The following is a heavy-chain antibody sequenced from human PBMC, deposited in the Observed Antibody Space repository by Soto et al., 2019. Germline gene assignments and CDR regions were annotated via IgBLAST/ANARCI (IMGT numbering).Heavy chain of an antibody. D-gene: IGHD3-3*01. J-gene: IGHJ5*02. V-gene: IGHV1-18*01. Sequence: ASVKVSCKXSGYTFTSYGISWVRQAPGQGLEWMGWISAYNGNTNYAQKLQGRVTMTTDTSTSTAYMELRSLRSDDTAVYYCARGSSSTYYDFWSGVNWFDPWGQGTLVTV. CDR2: ISAYNGNT. CDR1: GYTFTSYG. CDR3: ARGSSSTYYDFWSGVNWFDP.